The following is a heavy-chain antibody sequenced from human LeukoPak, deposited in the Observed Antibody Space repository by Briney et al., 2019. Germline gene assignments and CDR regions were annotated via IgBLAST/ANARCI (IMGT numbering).Heavy chain of an antibody. V-gene: IGHV4-34*01. CDR1: GGSFSGYY. Sequence: PSETLSLTCAVYGGSFSGYYWSWIRQPPGKGLEWIGEINHSGSTNYNPFLKSRVTISVDTSKNQFSLKLSSVTAADTAVYYCARGQQGLRYFDWLPWGNSAFDIWGQGTMVTVSS. J-gene: IGHJ3*02. CDR2: INHSGST. CDR3: ARGQQGLRYFDWLPWGNSAFDI. D-gene: IGHD3-9*01.